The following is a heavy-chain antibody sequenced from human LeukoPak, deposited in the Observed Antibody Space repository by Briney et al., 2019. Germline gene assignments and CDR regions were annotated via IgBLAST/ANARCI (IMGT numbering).Heavy chain of an antibody. J-gene: IGHJ4*02. CDR2: ISSSSDYI. D-gene: IGHD2-21*02. CDR1: GFTFSSYA. CDR3: ARSPPIVVVTANLAPPS. Sequence: PGRSLRLSCAASGFTFSSYAMHWVRQAPGKGLEWVSSISSSSDYINYADSVKGRFTISRDNAKNSLYLQMNSLRAEDTAVYYCARSPPIVVVTANLAPPSWGQGTPVTVSS. V-gene: IGHV3-21*01.